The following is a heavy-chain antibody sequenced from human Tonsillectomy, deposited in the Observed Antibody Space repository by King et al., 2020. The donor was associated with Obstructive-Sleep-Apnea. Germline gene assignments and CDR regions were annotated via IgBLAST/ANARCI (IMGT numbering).Heavy chain of an antibody. V-gene: IGHV4-59*01. J-gene: IGHJ5*02. Sequence: QLQESGPGLVKPSETLSLTCTVSGGSISSYYWNWIRQPPGKGLGWIGYIYYSGSTNYNPSLKSRVTISVDTSKNQFSLKLTSVTAADTAVYYCARGRGDCSSTSCYVGQFDPWGQGTLVTVSS. D-gene: IGHD2-2*01. CDR1: GGSISSYY. CDR3: ARGRGDCSSTSCYVGQFDP. CDR2: IYYSGST.